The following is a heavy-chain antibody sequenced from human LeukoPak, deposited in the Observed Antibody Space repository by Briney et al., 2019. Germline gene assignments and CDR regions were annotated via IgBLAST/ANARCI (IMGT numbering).Heavy chain of an antibody. V-gene: IGHV2-5*02. CDR1: GFSLSTSGVG. J-gene: IGHJ6*03. Sequence: SGPTLVKPTQTLTLTCTFSGFSLSTSGVGVGWIRQPPGKALERLALIYWDDDKRYSPSLKSRLTITKDTSKNQVVLTMTNMDPVDTATYYCAHGARDYGSGSTWTDYYYYYMDVWGKGTTVTVSS. CDR2: IYWDDDK. D-gene: IGHD3-10*01. CDR3: AHGARDYGSGSTWTDYYYYYMDV.